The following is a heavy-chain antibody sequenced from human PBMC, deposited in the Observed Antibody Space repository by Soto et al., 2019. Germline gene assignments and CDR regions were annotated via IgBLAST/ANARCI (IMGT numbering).Heavy chain of an antibody. V-gene: IGHV3-30*18. Sequence: QVQLVESGGGVVQPGRSLRLSCTASGFTFGSYGMHWVRQAPGKGLEWVALISYDGTNKYYPDSVKGRFTISRDNSKNTLYLQMNSLRPEDTAVYYCAKIPRVFCGGDCYSENWGQGTLVTVSS. D-gene: IGHD2-21*02. J-gene: IGHJ4*02. CDR3: AKIPRVFCGGDCYSEN. CDR1: GFTFGSYG. CDR2: ISYDGTNK.